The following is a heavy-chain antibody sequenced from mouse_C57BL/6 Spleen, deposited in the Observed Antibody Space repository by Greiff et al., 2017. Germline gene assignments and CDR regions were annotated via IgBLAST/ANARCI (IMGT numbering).Heavy chain of an antibody. CDR1: GFTFSDYG. V-gene: IGHV5-17*01. CDR3: AREDYGSSYDAMGY. CDR2: ISSGSSTI. J-gene: IGHJ4*01. D-gene: IGHD1-1*01. Sequence: EVQLVESGGGLVKPGGSLKLSCAASGFTFSDYGMHWVRQAPEKGLEWVAYISSGSSTIYYADTVKGRFTISRDNAKNTLFLQMTSLRSEDTAMYYCAREDYGSSYDAMGYWGQGTSVTVSS.